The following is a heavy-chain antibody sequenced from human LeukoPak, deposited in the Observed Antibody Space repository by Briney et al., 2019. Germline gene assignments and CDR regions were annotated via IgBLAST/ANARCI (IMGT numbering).Heavy chain of an antibody. CDR2: INAGNGNT. CDR1: GYTFTSYA. V-gene: IGHV1-3*01. CDR3: ARAGLNYDILTGYYTGYYYGMDV. J-gene: IGHJ6*04. Sequence: ASVKVSCKASGYTFTSYAMHWVRQAPGQRLEWMGWINAGNGNTKYSQKFQGGVTITRDTSASTAYMELSSLRSEDTAVYYCARAGLNYDILTGYYTGYYYGMDVWGKGTTVTVSS. D-gene: IGHD3-9*01.